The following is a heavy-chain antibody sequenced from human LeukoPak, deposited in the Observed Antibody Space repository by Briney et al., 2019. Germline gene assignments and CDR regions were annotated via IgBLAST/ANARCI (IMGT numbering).Heavy chain of an antibody. CDR1: GFTFDDYA. D-gene: IGHD6-19*01. CDR2: ISWDGGST. J-gene: IGHJ4*02. Sequence: PGGSLRLSCAASGFTFDDYAMHWVRQAPGKGLEWVSLISWDGGSTYYADSVKGRFTISRDNSKNSLYLQMNSLRAEDTALYYCAKDDRIAVAGAPDYWGQGTLVTVSS. CDR3: AKDDRIAVAGAPDY. V-gene: IGHV3-43D*03.